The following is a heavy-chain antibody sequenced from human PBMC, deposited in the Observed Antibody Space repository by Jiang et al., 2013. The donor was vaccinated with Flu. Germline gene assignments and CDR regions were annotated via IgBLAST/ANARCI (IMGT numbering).Heavy chain of an antibody. J-gene: IGHJ3*02. CDR3: ARLTWPIQSAAFDI. CDR2: IYPANSDT. Sequence: VQLVESGAEVKKPGESLKISCKGSGYSFSSYWVGWVRQMPGKGLEWMGIIYPANSDTTYSPSFQGQVTISADKSISTAYLQWSSLKASDTAMYYCARLTWPIQSAAFDIWGQGTMVTVSS. D-gene: IGHD2-21*01. V-gene: IGHV5-51*01. CDR1: GYSFSSYW.